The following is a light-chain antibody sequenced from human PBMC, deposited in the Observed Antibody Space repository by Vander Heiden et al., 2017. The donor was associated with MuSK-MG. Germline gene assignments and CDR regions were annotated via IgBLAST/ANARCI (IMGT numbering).Light chain of an antibody. Sequence: QSALTQPRSVSGSPGQSVTISCTGSRSDVGYYNYVSWFQQHPGKVPKLMIYDVSKRPSGVPHRFSGSKSGNTASLTSSGLQAEDEVDYYCSSYAGSSIAYVFGTGTKVSVL. CDR2: DVS. CDR1: RSDVGYYNY. V-gene: IGLV2-11*01. CDR3: SSYAGSSIAYV. J-gene: IGLJ1*01.